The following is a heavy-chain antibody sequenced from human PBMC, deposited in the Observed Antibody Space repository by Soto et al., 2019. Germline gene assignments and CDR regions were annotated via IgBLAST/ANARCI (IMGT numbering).Heavy chain of an antibody. V-gene: IGHV3-23*01. CDR3: AKDRSHYSSGWHNWFDP. J-gene: IGHJ5*02. CDR2: ISGSGGDT. D-gene: IGHD6-19*01. CDR1: GFTFSIYA. Sequence: PGGSLRLACAASGFTFSIYAMSWFRQTPGKGLEWVSTISGSGGDTYYADSAQGRFTVSRDNSKNTLFLQMSSLRAEDTGVYYCAKDRSHYSSGWHNWFDPWGQGTLVTVSS.